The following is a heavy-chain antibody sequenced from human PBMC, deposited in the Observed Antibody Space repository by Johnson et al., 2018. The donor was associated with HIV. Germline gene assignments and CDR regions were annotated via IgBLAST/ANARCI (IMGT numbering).Heavy chain of an antibody. CDR2: ISYDGSNK. Sequence: QVQLVESGGGVVQPGRSLRLSCAASGFTFSSYAMHWVRQAPGKGLEWVAVISYDGSNKYYADSVKGRFTISRDNSKNTLYLQMNSPRAEDTAVYYCAKGGSAVAVAFDIWGQGTMVTVSS. V-gene: IGHV3-30-3*01. CDR3: AKGGSAVAVAFDI. CDR1: GFTFSSYA. D-gene: IGHD6-19*01. J-gene: IGHJ3*02.